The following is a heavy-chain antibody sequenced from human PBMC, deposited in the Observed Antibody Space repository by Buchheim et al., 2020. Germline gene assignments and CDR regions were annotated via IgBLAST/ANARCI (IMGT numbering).Heavy chain of an antibody. CDR2: IKQDGSEK. CDR3: ARDLEVSSWLGYYYYGMDV. D-gene: IGHD6-13*01. J-gene: IGHJ6*02. CDR1: GFTFSSYW. Sequence: EVQLVESGGGLVQPGGSLRLSCAASGFTFSSYWMSWVRQAPGKGLEWVANIKQDGSEKYYVDSVKGRFTISRDNDKNSLYLQMNSLRAEDTAVYYCARDLEVSSWLGYYYYGMDVWGQGTT. V-gene: IGHV3-7*01.